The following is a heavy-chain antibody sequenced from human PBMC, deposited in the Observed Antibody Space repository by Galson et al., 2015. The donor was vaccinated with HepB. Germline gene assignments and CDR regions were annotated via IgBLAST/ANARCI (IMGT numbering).Heavy chain of an antibody. CDR2: LSGSDTNT. J-gene: IGHJ2*01. CDR1: GFMFSSHA. D-gene: IGHD2-8*01. V-gene: IGHV3-23*01. Sequence: SLRLSCAASGFMFSSHAMSWVRQAPGKGLEWVSSLSGSDTNTYYADSVKGRFSISRDNSKNTLYLRMNSLRVEDTAVYYCAKGRQYCSNGVCYAGSWYFDLWGRGTLVTVSS. CDR3: AKGRQYCSNGVCYAGSWYFDL.